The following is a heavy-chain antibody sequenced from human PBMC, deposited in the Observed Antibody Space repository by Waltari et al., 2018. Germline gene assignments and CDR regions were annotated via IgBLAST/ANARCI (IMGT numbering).Heavy chain of an antibody. D-gene: IGHD7-27*01. CDR1: GFTFDDYA. CDR2: ISWNSGSI. J-gene: IGHJ3*02. V-gene: IGHV3-9*01. CDR3: AKDRVGEIWGLDAFDI. Sequence: EVQLLESGGGLVQPGRSLRLSCAASGFTFDDYAMHWVRQAPGKGLEWVSGISWNSGSIGDADSVKGRFTISRDNAKNSLYLQMNSLRAEDTALYYCAKDRVGEIWGLDAFDIWGQGTMVIVSS.